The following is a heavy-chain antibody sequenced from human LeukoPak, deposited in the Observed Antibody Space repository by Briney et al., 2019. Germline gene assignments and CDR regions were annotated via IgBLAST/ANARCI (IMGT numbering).Heavy chain of an antibody. CDR2: IYYSGST. J-gene: IGHJ5*02. V-gene: IGHV4-59*01. CDR3: AREGDKYANWFDT. CDR1: GGSFSTYY. Sequence: SETLSLTCTVSGGSFSTYYWSWIRQPPGKGLEWIGYIYYSGSTNYNPSLKSRVTISVDTSKNQFSLNLSSVTAADTAVYYCAREGDKYANWFDTWGQGTLVTVSS. D-gene: IGHD2-8*01.